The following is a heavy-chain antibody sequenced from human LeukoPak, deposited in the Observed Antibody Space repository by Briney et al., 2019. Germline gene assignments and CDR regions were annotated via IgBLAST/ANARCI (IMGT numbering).Heavy chain of an antibody. CDR2: IIPIFGTA. J-gene: IGHJ5*02. CDR3: ARDLWARQQLVKGSNPFDP. D-gene: IGHD6-13*01. Sequence: VASLKLSCTASGVTFTPYVISWVRQAPGQGLQWISTIIPIFGTANYAQKFQGRVTISADKSTSTAYMELCSLRSEDTAVYYCARDLWARQQLVKGSNPFDPWGQGTLVTVSS. V-gene: IGHV1-69*06. CDR1: GVTFTPYV.